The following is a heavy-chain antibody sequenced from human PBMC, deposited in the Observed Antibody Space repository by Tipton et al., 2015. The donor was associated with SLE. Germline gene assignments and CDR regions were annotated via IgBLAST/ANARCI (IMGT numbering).Heavy chain of an antibody. J-gene: IGHJ3*01. CDR1: GASTSNGRYF. CDR3: ARGKDIADEGGLDV. CDR2: VFAAGSI. Sequence: TLSLTCAVSGASTSNGRYFWTWIRQPAGKGLEWIGHVFAAGSINYNPSLRSRLTISVDPSKNQFSLKLNSVTAADTAVYYCARGKDIADEGGLDVWGRGTRVTVSS. V-gene: IGHV4-61*09. D-gene: IGHD3-16*01.